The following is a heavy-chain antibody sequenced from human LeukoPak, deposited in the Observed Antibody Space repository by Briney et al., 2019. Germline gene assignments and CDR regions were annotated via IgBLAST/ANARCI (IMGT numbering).Heavy chain of an antibody. V-gene: IGHV3-23*01. J-gene: IGHJ4*02. CDR1: GFPFSSYA. CDR3: VRSLDY. CDR2: IAGSDGFT. Sequence: GGSLRLSCAASGFPFSSYALNWVRQAPGKGLEWVSVIAGSDGFTQYADSVKGRFTISRDNSKNTVYLQMNRLRVEDTALYYCVRSLDYWGQGTLVTVSS.